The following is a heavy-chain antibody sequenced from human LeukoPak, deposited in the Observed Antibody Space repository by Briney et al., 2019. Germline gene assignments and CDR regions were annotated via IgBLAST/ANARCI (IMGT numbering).Heavy chain of an antibody. D-gene: IGHD6-19*01. CDR3: AKEYSSGYSDY. CDR2: IGYDGSNQ. V-gene: IGHV3-30*18. CDR1: GFTFSSYG. Sequence: GRSLRLSCGASGFTFSSYGMHWVRQGPGKGLEWVAVIGYDGSNQYYADSVKGRFTISRDNSRNTVYLQMNSLRAEDTAMYYCAKEYSSGYSDYWGQGTLVTVSS. J-gene: IGHJ4*02.